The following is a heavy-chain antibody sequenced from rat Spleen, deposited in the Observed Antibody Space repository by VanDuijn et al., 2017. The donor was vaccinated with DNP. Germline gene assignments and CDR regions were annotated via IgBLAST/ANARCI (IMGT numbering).Heavy chain of an antibody. D-gene: IGHD1-4*01. CDR1: GFTFSSYW. V-gene: IGHV5-58*01. CDR2: ISTDGGST. J-gene: IGHJ2*01. Sequence: EVQLVETGGGLVQPGRSLKLSCVASGFTFSSYWMYWIRQAPGKGLEWVASISTDGGSTYYPDSVKGRFTISRDNAENTVYLQMNSLRSEDTATYYCAKDPLGGYNYDYWGQGVMVTVSS. CDR3: AKDPLGGYNYDY.